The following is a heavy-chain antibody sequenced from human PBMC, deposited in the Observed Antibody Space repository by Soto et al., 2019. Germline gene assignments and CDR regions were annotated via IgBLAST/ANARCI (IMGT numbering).Heavy chain of an antibody. D-gene: IGHD2-2*01. Sequence: GASVKVSCKASGGTFSSYAISWVRQAPGQGLEWMGGIIPIFGTANYAQKFQGRVTITADESTSTAYMELSSLRSEDTAVYYCARDDCSSTSCYQDWFDPWGQGTLVTVSS. CDR2: IIPIFGTA. CDR3: ARDDCSSTSCYQDWFDP. V-gene: IGHV1-69*13. J-gene: IGHJ5*02. CDR1: GGTFSSYA.